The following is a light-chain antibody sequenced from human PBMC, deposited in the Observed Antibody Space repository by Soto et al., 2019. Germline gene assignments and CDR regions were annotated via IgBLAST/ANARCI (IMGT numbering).Light chain of an antibody. CDR2: KAS. V-gene: IGKV1-5*03. CDR3: QQYNDYWA. Sequence: DIRMTQSPSSLSASVGDRVTISCRASQSISNFLNWYQQKPGKAPKLLIYKASRLEAGVPSRFSGSGSGTEFTLTISSLQPDDFATYYCQQYNDYWAFGQGTKVDIK. J-gene: IGKJ1*01. CDR1: QSISNF.